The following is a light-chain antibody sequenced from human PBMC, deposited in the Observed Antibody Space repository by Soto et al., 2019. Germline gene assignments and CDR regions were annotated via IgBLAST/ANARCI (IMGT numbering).Light chain of an antibody. CDR1: QSVGSNF. V-gene: IGKV3-20*01. CDR3: QEYFQWPPGM. J-gene: IGKJ1*01. CDR2: GAS. Sequence: EIVLTQSPGTLSLSPGERATLSCRASQSVGSNFIAWYQQKPGQAPRLLIYGASSRATGIPDRFSGSGSGTDFTLTISRLEPEDFAVYYCQEYFQWPPGMFGPGTTV.